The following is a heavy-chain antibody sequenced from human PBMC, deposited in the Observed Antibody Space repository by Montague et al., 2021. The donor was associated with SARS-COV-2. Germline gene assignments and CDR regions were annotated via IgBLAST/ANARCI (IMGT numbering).Heavy chain of an antibody. Sequence: SLRLSCAASGFTFSSYSMNWVRQAPGKGLEWVSSISSSSSYIYYADSVKGRFTISRDNAKNSLYLQMNSLRAEDTAVCYCASDRGELHAADYWGQGTLVTVSS. V-gene: IGHV3-21*01. D-gene: IGHD1-26*01. CDR2: ISSSSSYI. J-gene: IGHJ4*02. CDR3: ASDRGELHAADY. CDR1: GFTFSSYS.